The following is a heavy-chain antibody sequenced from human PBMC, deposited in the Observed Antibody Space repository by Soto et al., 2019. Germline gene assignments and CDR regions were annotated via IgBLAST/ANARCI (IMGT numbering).Heavy chain of an antibody. V-gene: IGHV3-48*01. CDR1: GFTFSTYS. D-gene: IGHD1-26*01. CDR3: ARKYSGPGVQEYYYYYMDV. J-gene: IGHJ6*03. Sequence: EVQLVESGGDLVQPGGSLRLSCAASGFTFSTYSMNWVRLAPGKGLEWVSYISSSSNTIYYADSVKGRFTISRDNAKNSLYLQMNSLRAEDTAVYYCARKYSGPGVQEYYYYYMDVWGKGTTVTVSS. CDR2: ISSSSNTI.